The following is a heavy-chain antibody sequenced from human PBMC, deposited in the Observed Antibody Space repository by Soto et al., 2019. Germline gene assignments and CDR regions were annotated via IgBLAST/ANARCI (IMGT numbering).Heavy chain of an antibody. CDR1: GGSFSGYY. CDR2: INHSGST. V-gene: IGHV4-34*01. Sequence: SETLSLTCAVYGGSFSGYYWSWIRQPPGKGLEWIGEINHSGSTNYNPSLKSRVTISVDTSKNQFSLKLSSVTAADTAVYYCARVSWEFYYDSSGYPDYYGMDVWGQGTTVTVSS. D-gene: IGHD3-22*01. CDR3: ARVSWEFYYDSSGYPDYYGMDV. J-gene: IGHJ6*02.